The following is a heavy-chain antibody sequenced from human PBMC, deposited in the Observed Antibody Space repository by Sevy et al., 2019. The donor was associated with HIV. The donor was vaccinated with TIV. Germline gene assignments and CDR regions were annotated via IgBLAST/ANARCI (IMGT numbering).Heavy chain of an antibody. D-gene: IGHD3-22*01. CDR1: GFNLSPYW. V-gene: IGHV3-7*01. Sequence: GGSLRLSCVASGFNLSPYWMTWVRQAPGKGLEWVANIKQDGNEKYYEDSVKGRFTFTRDNAKNALYLQMYSLRVEDTAADSCASNTYHTDSKTYCPVYWGQGTRVTVSS. CDR2: IKQDGNEK. J-gene: IGHJ4*02. CDR3: ASNTYHTDSKTYCPVY.